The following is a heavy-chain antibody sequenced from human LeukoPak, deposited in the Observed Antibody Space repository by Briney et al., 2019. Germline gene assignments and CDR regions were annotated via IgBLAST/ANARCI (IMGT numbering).Heavy chain of an antibody. Sequence: GGSLRLSCATSGFTFSSYSMNWVRQAAGKGLEWVSSISYTSSHIYYADSVKGRFTISRDNAKNSLYLQMNSLRAEDTAVYYCSSYSHQLIADDFWGQGTLVTVSS. D-gene: IGHD1-1*01. CDR1: GFTFSSYS. CDR3: SSYSHQLIADDF. V-gene: IGHV3-21*01. J-gene: IGHJ4*02. CDR2: ISYTSSHI.